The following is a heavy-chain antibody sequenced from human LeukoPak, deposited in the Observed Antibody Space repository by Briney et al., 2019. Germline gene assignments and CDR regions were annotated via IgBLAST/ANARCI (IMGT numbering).Heavy chain of an antibody. Sequence: SETLSLTCTVSGGSISSYYWSWIRQPAGKGLEWIGRIYTSGSTNYNPSLKSRVTMSVDTSKNQFSLKLSSVTAADTAVYYCARLGFWGSGSYVDYWGQGTLVTVSS. CDR2: IYTSGST. CDR3: ARLGFWGSGSYVDY. J-gene: IGHJ4*02. V-gene: IGHV4-4*07. D-gene: IGHD3-10*01. CDR1: GGSISSYY.